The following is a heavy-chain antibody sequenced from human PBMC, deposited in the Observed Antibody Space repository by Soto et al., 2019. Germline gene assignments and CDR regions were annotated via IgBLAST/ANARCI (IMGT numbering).Heavy chain of an antibody. CDR2: ISYDGSNK. D-gene: IGHD4-17*01. J-gene: IGHJ6*02. V-gene: IGHV3-30-3*01. CDR3: ARDWTTVVTPWYGMDV. CDR1: GFTFSSYA. Sequence: QVQLVESGGGVVQPGRSLRLSCAASGFTFSSYAMHWVRQAPGKGLEWVAVISYDGSNKYYADSVKGRFTISRDNSKNTLYLQMNSLRAEDTAVYYCARDWTTVVTPWYGMDVWRQGTTVTVSS.